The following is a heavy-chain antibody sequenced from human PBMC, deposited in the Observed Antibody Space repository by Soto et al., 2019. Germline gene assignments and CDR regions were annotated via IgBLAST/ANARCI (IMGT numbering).Heavy chain of an antibody. J-gene: IGHJ2*01. V-gene: IGHV1-69*12. CDR2: IIPIFGTA. CDR3: ARDFYGDYVKSGFDL. CDR1: GGTFSSYA. Sequence: QVQLVQSGAEVKKPGSSVKVSCKASGGTFSSYAISWVRQAPGQGLEWMGGIIPIFGTANYAQKFQGRVTITADESTSTAYRELSSLRSEDTAVYYCARDFYGDYVKSGFDLWGRGTLVTVSS. D-gene: IGHD4-17*01.